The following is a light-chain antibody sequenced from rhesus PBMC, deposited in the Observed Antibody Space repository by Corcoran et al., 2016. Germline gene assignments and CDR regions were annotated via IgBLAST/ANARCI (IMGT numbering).Light chain of an antibody. Sequence: DIQMTQSPSSLSASVGDTVTITFRSSQSISSWLDWYQQKPGKAPKPLIYKVSSFQSRVPSRFRGSGSGTDVPLTIRRLQPEDFATYYCLQYSSSPFTFGPGTKLDSK. V-gene: IGKV1-22*01. CDR1: QSISSW. CDR3: LQYSSSPFT. CDR2: KVS. J-gene: IGKJ3*01.